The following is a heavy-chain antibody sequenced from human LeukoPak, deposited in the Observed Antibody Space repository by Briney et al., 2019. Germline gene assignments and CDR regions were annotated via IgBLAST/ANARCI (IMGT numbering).Heavy chain of an antibody. CDR3: AKEYGSGSYRRFDY. J-gene: IGHJ4*02. Sequence: SVKVSCKASGGTFSSYAISWVRQAPGQGLEWMGGIIPIFGTANYAQKFQGRVTITADESTSTAYMELSSLRSEDTAVYYCAKEYGSGSYRRFDYWGQGTLVTVSS. V-gene: IGHV1-69*13. CDR2: IIPIFGTA. D-gene: IGHD3-10*01. CDR1: GGTFSSYA.